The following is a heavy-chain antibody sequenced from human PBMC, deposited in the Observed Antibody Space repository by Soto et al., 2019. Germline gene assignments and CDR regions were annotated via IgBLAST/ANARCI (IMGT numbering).Heavy chain of an antibody. J-gene: IGHJ4*02. Sequence: SETLSLTCAVSGYSISSGYYWGWIRQPPGKGLEWIGSIYHSGSTYYNPSLKSRVTISVDTSKNQFSLKLSSVTAADTAVYYCAREPPRGDYSGSYEGYWGQGTLVTVSS. D-gene: IGHD1-26*01. CDR3: AREPPRGDYSGSYEGY. V-gene: IGHV4-38-2*02. CDR2: IYHSGST. CDR1: GYSISSGYY.